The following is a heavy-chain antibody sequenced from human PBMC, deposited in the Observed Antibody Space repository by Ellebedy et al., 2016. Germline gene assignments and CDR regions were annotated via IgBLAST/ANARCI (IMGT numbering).Heavy chain of an antibody. V-gene: IGHV3-30*03. CDR3: ARQWGCSSTSCYRRGGYFQH. D-gene: IGHD2-2*02. CDR1: GFTFSSYG. J-gene: IGHJ1*01. CDR2: ISNDGSSK. Sequence: GESLKISXAASGFTFSSYGMHWVRQAPDKGLEWVAVISNDGSSKYYGDSVKGRVAISRDNSKKTLFLQMYSLRAEDTAVYYCARQWGCSSTSCYRRGGYFQHWGQGTLVTVSS.